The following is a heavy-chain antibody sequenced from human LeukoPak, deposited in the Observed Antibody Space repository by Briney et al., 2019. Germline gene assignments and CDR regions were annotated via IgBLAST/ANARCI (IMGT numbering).Heavy chain of an antibody. D-gene: IGHD3-10*01. Sequence: SETLSLTCTGSGGSISSYYWSWIRQPPGKGLEWVGYIYYSGSTNYNPSLKSRVTISVDTSKNQFSLKLSSLTAADTAVYYCARAGGFGELLSHFDYWGQGTLVTVSS. J-gene: IGHJ4*02. CDR1: GGSISSYY. CDR2: IYYSGST. CDR3: ARAGGFGELLSHFDY. V-gene: IGHV4-59*01.